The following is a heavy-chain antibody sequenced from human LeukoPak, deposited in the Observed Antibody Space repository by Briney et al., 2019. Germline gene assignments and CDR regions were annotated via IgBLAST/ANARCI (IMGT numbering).Heavy chain of an antibody. CDR3: ARDRAYSRFDY. V-gene: IGHV3-7*01. D-gene: IGHD1-26*01. J-gene: IGHJ4*02. CDR1: GFTFSRSW. CDR2: IKEGGSED. Sequence: GGSLRLSCVDSGFTFSRSWMTWVRQAPGKGLEWVATIKEGGSEDYYVGSVEGRFTIFRDNSKNSLYLQMNSLRVEDTAVYYCARDRAYSRFDYWGQGTLVTVAS.